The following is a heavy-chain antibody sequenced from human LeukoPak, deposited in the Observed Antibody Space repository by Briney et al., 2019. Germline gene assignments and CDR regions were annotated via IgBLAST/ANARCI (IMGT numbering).Heavy chain of an antibody. V-gene: IGHV3-66*01. Sequence: PSETLSLTCGVSGGSISSTNWWSWVRQAPGKGLEWVSVIYSGGSTYYADSVKGRFTISRDNSKNTLYLQMNSLRAEDTAVYYCTGDIQLWFGTTFDYWGQGTLVTVSS. CDR3: TGDIQLWFGTTFDY. CDR1: GGSISSTNW. CDR2: IYSGGST. J-gene: IGHJ4*02. D-gene: IGHD5-18*01.